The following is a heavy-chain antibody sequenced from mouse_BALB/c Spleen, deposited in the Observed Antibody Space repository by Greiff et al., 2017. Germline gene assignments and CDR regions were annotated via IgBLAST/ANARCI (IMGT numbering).Heavy chain of an antibody. D-gene: IGHD2-4*01. Sequence: EVKLVESGGGLVKPGGSLKLSCAASGFTFSSYAMSWVRQTPEKRLEWVASISSGGSTYYPDSVKGRFTISRDNARNILYLQMSSLRSEDTAMYYCARGGYDYDRGFDYWGQGTTLTVSS. CDR3: ARGGYDYDRGFDY. V-gene: IGHV5-6-5*01. CDR2: ISSGGST. J-gene: IGHJ2*01. CDR1: GFTFSSYA.